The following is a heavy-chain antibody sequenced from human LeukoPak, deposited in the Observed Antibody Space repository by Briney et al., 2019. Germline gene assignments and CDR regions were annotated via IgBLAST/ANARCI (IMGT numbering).Heavy chain of an antibody. CDR3: AAPEYSSGWYS. J-gene: IGHJ5*02. Sequence: PGGSLRLSCAASGFTFSSYAMSWVRQAPGKGLEWVSGISGSGGSTYYADSVKGRFTIPRDNSKNTLYLQMNSLRAEDTAVYYCAAPEYSSGWYSWGQGTLVTVSS. CDR1: GFTFSSYA. D-gene: IGHD6-19*01. CDR2: ISGSGGST. V-gene: IGHV3-23*01.